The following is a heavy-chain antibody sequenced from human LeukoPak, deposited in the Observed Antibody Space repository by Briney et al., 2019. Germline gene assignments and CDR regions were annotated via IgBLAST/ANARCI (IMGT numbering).Heavy chain of an antibody. Sequence: GGSLRLSCAASGFTFSTYWMHWVRQAPGKGLVWVSRIDNEGSATIYADSVKGRFTISRDNAKNTLYLQMNSLRAEDTAVYYCAREGAAAGDWYFDLWGRGTLVTVSS. J-gene: IGHJ2*01. D-gene: IGHD6-13*01. CDR1: GFTFSTYW. V-gene: IGHV3-74*01. CDR3: AREGAAAGDWYFDL. CDR2: IDNEGSAT.